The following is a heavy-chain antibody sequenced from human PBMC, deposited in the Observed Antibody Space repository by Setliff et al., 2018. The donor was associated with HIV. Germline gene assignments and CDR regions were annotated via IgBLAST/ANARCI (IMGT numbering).Heavy chain of an antibody. V-gene: IGHV5-51*01. CDR2: IYPGDSDI. CDR3: ATRLLGYSGLGY. J-gene: IGHJ4*02. Sequence: PGESLKISCKGSEYSFTNNWIGWVRQMPGKGLEWMGIIYPGDSDIRYSPSFQGQVTISADKAISTAYLQWSSLKASDTGMYYCATRLLGYSGLGYWGQGTLVTVSS. CDR1: EYSFTNNW. D-gene: IGHD5-12*01.